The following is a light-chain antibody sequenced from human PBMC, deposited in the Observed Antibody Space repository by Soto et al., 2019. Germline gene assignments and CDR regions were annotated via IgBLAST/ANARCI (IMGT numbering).Light chain of an antibody. V-gene: IGKV1-5*03. CDR2: KAS. Sequence: DIQLTQSPSTLSASVGDRVTITCRASQSINIWLAWYQQKPGKAPKLLMYKASSLEGGVPSTFSGSGSGTEFTLSISSLQPDDFATYYCQQYYSYPYTSGQGTKLEI. J-gene: IGKJ2*01. CDR3: QQYYSYPYT. CDR1: QSINIW.